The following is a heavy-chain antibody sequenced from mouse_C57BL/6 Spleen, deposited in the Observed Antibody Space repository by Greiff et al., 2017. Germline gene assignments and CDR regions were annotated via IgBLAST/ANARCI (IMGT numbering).Heavy chain of an antibody. Sequence: VQLKQSGPELVKPGASVKISCKASGYSFTGYYMHWVKQSHGNILDWIGYIYPYNGVSSYNQKFKGKATLTVDKSSSTAYMELRSLTSEDSAVYYCARGSYGSSYGWYFDVWGTGTTVTVSS. D-gene: IGHD1-1*01. V-gene: IGHV1-31*01. J-gene: IGHJ1*03. CDR2: IYPYNGVS. CDR1: GYSFTGYY. CDR3: ARGSYGSSYGWYFDV.